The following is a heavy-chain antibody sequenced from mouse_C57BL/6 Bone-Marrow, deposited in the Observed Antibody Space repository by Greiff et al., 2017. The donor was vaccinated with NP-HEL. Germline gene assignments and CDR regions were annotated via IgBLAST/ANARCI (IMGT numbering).Heavy chain of an antibody. V-gene: IGHV3-6*01. CDR2: ISYDGSN. J-gene: IGHJ3*01. Sequence: EVHLVESGPGLVKPSQSLSLTCSVTGYSITSGYYWNWIRQFPGNKLEWMGYISYDGSNNYNPSLKNRISITRDTSKNQFFLKLNSVTTEDTATYYCARERSFAYWGQGTLVTVSA. CDR3: ARERSFAY. CDR1: GYSITSGYY.